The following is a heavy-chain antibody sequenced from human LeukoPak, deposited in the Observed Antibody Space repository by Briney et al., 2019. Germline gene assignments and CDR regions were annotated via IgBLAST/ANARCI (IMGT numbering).Heavy chain of an antibody. J-gene: IGHJ3*02. V-gene: IGHV4-38-2*02. CDR2: IYHSGST. CDR1: GYSISSGYY. D-gene: IGHD2-21*02. Sequence: SETLSLTCTVSGYSISSGYYWGWIRQPPGKGLEWIGSIYHSGSTYYNPSLRSRVTISVDTSKNQFSLKLSSVTAADTAVYYCARDLRPYCGGDCYAGAFDIWGQGTMVTVSS. CDR3: ARDLRPYCGGDCYAGAFDI.